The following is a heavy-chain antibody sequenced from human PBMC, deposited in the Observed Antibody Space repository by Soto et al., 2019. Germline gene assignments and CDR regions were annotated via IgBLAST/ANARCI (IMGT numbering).Heavy chain of an antibody. CDR1: GGTFSRYS. Sequence: SVKVSCKTSGGTFSRYSISWVRQAPGQGLEWMGRIIPVLDITNYAQKFQGRVTLSADKSTSTVYLELSSLRSDDTAIYYCARPVADGYDFAYWGQGTQVTVSS. CDR3: ARPVADGYDFAY. CDR2: IIPVLDIT. J-gene: IGHJ4*02. D-gene: IGHD5-12*01. V-gene: IGHV1-69*02.